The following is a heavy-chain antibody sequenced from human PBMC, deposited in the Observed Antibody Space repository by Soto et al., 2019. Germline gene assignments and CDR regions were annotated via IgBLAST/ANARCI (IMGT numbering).Heavy chain of an antibody. CDR3: SRGGAWPATYFFYA. CDR1: GGSISNGDSH. CDR2: IYYLGTT. Sequence: SETLSLTCTVSGGSISNGDSHWSWIRQSPGKGLEWFGYIYYLGTTYYNPSLKSRVVMSVDTSKSQSSLRLRSVTVADTAIYYSSRGGAWPATYFFYAWDQGTKDTVSA. J-gene: IGHJ5*02. D-gene: IGHD1-26*01. V-gene: IGHV4-30-4*01.